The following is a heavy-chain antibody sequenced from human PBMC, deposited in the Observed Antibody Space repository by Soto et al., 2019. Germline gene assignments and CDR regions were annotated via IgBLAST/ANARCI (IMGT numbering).Heavy chain of an antibody. CDR2: ISSSGNYA. CDR1: GFTFTDYY. CDR3: ARSSGSYWWEFDY. V-gene: IGHV3-11*06. D-gene: IGHD3-10*01. J-gene: IGHJ4*02. Sequence: XXSLRLSCAASGFTFTDYYMGWILQAPGKGLEWISYISSSGNYADYADSMKGRFSISRDNAKNSLYLQVHSLRAEDTAVYYCARSSGSYWWEFDYWGQGTLVTVSS.